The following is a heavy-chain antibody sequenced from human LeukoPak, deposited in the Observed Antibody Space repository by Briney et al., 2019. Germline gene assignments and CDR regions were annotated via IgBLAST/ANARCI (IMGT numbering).Heavy chain of an antibody. Sequence: ASVKVSCKSSGYTFTGYYMHWVRQAPGQGLEWMGWINPNSGGTNYAQKFQGGVTMTRDTSISTAYMELSRLRSDDTAVYYCARVGTMIVVGKEYYFDYWGQGTLVTVSS. CDR1: GYTFTGYY. J-gene: IGHJ4*02. CDR3: ARVGTMIVVGKEYYFDY. D-gene: IGHD3-22*01. CDR2: INPNSGGT. V-gene: IGHV1-2*02.